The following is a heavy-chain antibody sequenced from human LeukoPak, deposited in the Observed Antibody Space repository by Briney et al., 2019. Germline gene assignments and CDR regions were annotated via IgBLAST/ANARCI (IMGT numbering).Heavy chain of an antibody. CDR3: AKDTAMVKKFSYYYYGMDV. V-gene: IGHV3-23*01. J-gene: IGHJ6*02. D-gene: IGHD5-18*01. CDR2: ISGSGGST. CDR1: GFTFSSYA. Sequence: GGSLRLSCAASGFTFSSYAMSWVRQAPGKGLEWVSAISGSGGSTYYADSVKGRFTISRDNSKNTLYLQMNSLRAEDTAVYYCAKDTAMVKKFSYYYYGMDVWGQGTTVTVSS.